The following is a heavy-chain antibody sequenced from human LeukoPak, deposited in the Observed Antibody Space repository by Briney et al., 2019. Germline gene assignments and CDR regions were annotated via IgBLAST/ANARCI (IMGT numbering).Heavy chain of an antibody. Sequence: PSETLSLTCTVSGYSISSGYYWGWIRQPPGKGLEWIGSIYHSGSTYYNPSLKSRVTISVDTSKNQFSLKLSSVTAADTAVYYCARVLNYYDSSGYFDYWGQGTLVTVSS. CDR3: ARVLNYYDSSGYFDY. V-gene: IGHV4-38-2*02. CDR1: GYSISSGYY. J-gene: IGHJ4*02. CDR2: IYHSGST. D-gene: IGHD3-22*01.